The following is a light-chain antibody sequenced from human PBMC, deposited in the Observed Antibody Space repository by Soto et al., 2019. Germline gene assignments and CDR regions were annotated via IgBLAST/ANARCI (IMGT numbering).Light chain of an antibody. J-gene: IGLJ1*01. V-gene: IGLV2-11*01. Sequence: QSALTQPRSVSGSPGQSVTLSCTGTSSDVGSYNYVSWYQHHPGKAPKLMIYDVTKRPSGVPDRFSGSKSGNTASLTISGLQAEDEDEDYCCSSAGSYSYVFGTGTKVTVL. CDR1: SSDVGSYNY. CDR2: DVT. CDR3: CSSAGSYSYV.